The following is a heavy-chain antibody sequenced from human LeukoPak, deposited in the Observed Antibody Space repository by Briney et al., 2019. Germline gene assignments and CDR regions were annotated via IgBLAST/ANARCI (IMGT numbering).Heavy chain of an antibody. CDR3: ARDRLAATGLFNY. CDR1: GFSFDDYG. V-gene: IGHV3-20*04. J-gene: IGHJ4*02. D-gene: IGHD6-13*01. CDR2: INWDGGSA. Sequence: GGSLRLSCAASGFSFDDYGMSWVRQAPGKRLEWVSGINWDGGSAAYADSVKGRFTISRDNAKNSLYLQMNSLRTEDTAFYYCARDRLAATGLFNYWGQGTLVTVSS.